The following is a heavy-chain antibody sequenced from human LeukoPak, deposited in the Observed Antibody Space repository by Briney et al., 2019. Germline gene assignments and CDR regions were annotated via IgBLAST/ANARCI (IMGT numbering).Heavy chain of an antibody. CDR1: GFTFSSYA. CDR3: AKKGKSLPVDY. CDR2: ISGSGGST. J-gene: IGHJ4*02. Sequence: HPGGSLRLSCAASGFTFSSYAMSWVRQAPGKGLEWVSAISGSGGSTYYADSVKGRFTISRDNSKNTLYLQMNSLTAEDTAVYYFAKKGKSLPVDYWGQGTLVTVSS. V-gene: IGHV3-23*01. D-gene: IGHD2-21*02.